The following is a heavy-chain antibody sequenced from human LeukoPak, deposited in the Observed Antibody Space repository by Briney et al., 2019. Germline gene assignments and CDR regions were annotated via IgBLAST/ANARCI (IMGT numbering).Heavy chain of an antibody. CDR1: GYTFTSYD. V-gene: IGHV1-8*01. CDR2: MNPNSGNT. CDR3: ARGRSYSGCSDY. D-gene: IGHD6-19*01. J-gene: IGHJ4*02. Sequence: ASVKVSCKASGYTFTSYDINWVRQATGQGLEWMGWMNPNSGNTGYAQKFQGRVTMTRNTSISTAYMELSSLRSEDTAVYYCARGRSYSGCSDYWGQGTLVTVSS.